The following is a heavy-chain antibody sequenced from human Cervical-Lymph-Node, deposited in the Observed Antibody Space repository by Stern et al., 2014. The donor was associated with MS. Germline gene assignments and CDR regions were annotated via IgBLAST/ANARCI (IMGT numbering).Heavy chain of an antibody. CDR2: VIPIFGTA. V-gene: IGHV1-69*01. Sequence: VQLVESGAEVKKPGSSVKVSCKASGGTFSRYAISWVRQAPGQGLEWAGGVIPIFGTANHATEFQGRAPITADESTSTAYMELSSLESEDTAVYYCARGELKEGLVRGMDVWGQGTTVTVSS. CDR3: ARGELKEGLVRGMDV. CDR1: GGTFSRYA. D-gene: IGHD1-26*01. J-gene: IGHJ6*02.